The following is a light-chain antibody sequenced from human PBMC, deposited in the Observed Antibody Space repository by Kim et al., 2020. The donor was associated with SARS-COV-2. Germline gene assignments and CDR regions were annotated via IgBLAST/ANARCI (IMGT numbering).Light chain of an antibody. CDR1: TGHSDYD. CDR2: INSDGSH. J-gene: IGLJ3*02. Sequence: SVMPTCTLSTGHSDYDIAWLQQQQEKVPRYLMKINSDGSHTKGDGIPDHFSSSSSGAERTLTIYSLQSEDEADYYCQTWDTGIRVFGGGTKVTVL. CDR3: QTWDTGIRV. V-gene: IGLV4-69*01.